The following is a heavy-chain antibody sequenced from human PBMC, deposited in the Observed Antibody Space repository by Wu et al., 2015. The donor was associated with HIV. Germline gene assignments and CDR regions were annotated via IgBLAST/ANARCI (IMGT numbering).Heavy chain of an antibody. V-gene: IGHV1-69*05. J-gene: IGHJ6*03. CDR2: VIPIFGTT. CDR1: GDTFSNYN. D-gene: IGHD6-13*01. CDR3: AIAAAAPYYYYMDV. Sequence: QVQLVQSGAEVKKPGSSMKVSCKASGDTFSNYNINWVRHVPGQGLEWMGGVIPIFGTTSYAQKFQGRVTINTDESTTTAYMELSSLRSEDTAVYYCAIAAAAPYYYYMDVWGKGTTVTVSS.